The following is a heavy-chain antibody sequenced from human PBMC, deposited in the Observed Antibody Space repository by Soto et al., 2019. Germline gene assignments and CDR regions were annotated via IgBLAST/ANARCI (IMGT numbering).Heavy chain of an antibody. V-gene: IGHV3-21*01. CDR2: ISSSSSYI. D-gene: IGHD3-3*01. J-gene: IGHJ6*03. Sequence: PGGSLRLSCAASGFTFSSYSMNWVRQAPGKGLEWVSSISSSSSYIYYADSVKGRFTISRDNAKNSLYLQMNSLRAEDTAVYYCARDWAGRFEADCYYYYYMDVWGKGTTVTVSS. CDR3: ARDWAGRFEADCYYYYYMDV. CDR1: GFTFSSYS.